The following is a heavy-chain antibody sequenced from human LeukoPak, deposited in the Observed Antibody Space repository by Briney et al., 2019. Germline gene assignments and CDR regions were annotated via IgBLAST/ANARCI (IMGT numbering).Heavy chain of an antibody. D-gene: IGHD3-22*01. V-gene: IGHV1-69*01. CDR3: AALHNYDSSGYYYSRYYYMDV. CDR2: IIPILGTA. J-gene: IGHJ6*03. CDR1: GGTSGSYA. Sequence: SVKVSCKASGGTSGSYAISWVRQAPGQGLEWMGGIIPILGTANYAQKFQGRVTITADESTSTAYMELSSLRSEETAVYYCAALHNYDSSGYYYSRYYYMDVWGKGTTVTVSS.